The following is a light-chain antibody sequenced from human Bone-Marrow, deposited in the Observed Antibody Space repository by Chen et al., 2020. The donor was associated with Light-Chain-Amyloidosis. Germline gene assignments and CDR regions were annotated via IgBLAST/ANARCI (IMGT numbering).Light chain of an antibody. CDR3: SSYTITNTLV. CDR1: SSDGGCDNH. J-gene: IGLJ1*01. CDR2: EVT. V-gene: IGLV2-14*01. Sequence: QSALTQPASVSGSPGQSITISCTGTSSDGGCDNHFSCYQQHQDKAPKLIIYEVTNRPSWFTDRFSGSKSDNAASLTISGLQTEDEADYFCSSYTITNTLVFGSGTRVTVL.